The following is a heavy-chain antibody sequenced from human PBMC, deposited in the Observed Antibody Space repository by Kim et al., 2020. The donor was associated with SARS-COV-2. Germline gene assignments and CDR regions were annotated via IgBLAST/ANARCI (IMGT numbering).Heavy chain of an antibody. V-gene: IGHV3-30*18. CDR1: GFNFSRYG. CDR2: ISRHGRNY. D-gene: IGHD4-17*01. Sequence: GGSLRLSCGASGFNFSRYGMHWVRQAPGKGLEWVSIISRHGRNYYYGDSVKGRFTISRDNSKNTLYLQMRSLRAEDTAMYYCAKDREDGDYGYYSDLWGQGTLVTVSS. J-gene: IGHJ4*02. CDR3: AKDREDGDYGYYSDL.